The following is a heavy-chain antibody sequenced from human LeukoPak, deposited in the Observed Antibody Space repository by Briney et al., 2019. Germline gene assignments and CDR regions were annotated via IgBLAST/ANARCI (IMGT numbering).Heavy chain of an antibody. CDR3: ARDTQGKRSYYFDY. Sequence: GGSLRLSCADSGFTFSSYWMSWVRQAPGKGLEWVANIKQDGSEKYYVDSVNDRFTISRDNAKNSLYLQMNSQRADDTAVYYCARDTQGKRSYYFDYWGQGTLVTVSS. CDR2: IKQDGSEK. CDR1: GFTFSSYW. J-gene: IGHJ4*02. V-gene: IGHV3-7*01. D-gene: IGHD4-23*01.